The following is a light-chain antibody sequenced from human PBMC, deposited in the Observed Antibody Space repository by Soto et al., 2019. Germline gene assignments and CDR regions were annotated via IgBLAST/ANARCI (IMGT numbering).Light chain of an antibody. J-gene: IGKJ4*01. CDR3: RRYGSSVT. CDR2: DAS. Sequence: EIVLTQSPGTLSLSPGERATLSCRASQSVSSSYLAWYQQIPGQAPRLLIYDASRRATAIPDRFIGRGSGTDITRSSIRLEPDVFAVKYRRRYGSSVTFGGGTKVEMK. V-gene: IGKV3-20*01. CDR1: QSVSSSY.